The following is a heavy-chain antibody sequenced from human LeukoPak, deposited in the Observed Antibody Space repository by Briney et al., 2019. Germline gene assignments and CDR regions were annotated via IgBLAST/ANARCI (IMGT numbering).Heavy chain of an antibody. CDR2: IYTSGST. J-gene: IGHJ4*02. V-gene: IGHV4-4*07. CDR1: GGSISSYY. D-gene: IGHD1-26*01. CDR3: ASHYSGSYSLDS. Sequence: SETLSLTCTVSGGSISSYYWSWIRQPAGKGLEWIGHIYTSGSTNYNPSLKSRVTMSVDTSKNQFSLKLNSVTAADTAVYYCASHYSGSYSLDSWGQGTLVTVSS.